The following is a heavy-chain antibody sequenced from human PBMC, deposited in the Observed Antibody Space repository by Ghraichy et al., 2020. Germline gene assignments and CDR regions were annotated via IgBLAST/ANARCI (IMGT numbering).Heavy chain of an antibody. CDR3: ARGVRRHFAGSVRFDP. CDR2: INHSGST. Sequence: SQTLSLTCAVYGGSFSGYYWSWIRQPPGKGLEWIGEINHSGSTNYNPSLKSRVTISVDTSKNQFSLKLSSVTAADTAVYYCARGVRRHFAGSVRFDPWGQGTLVTVSS. CDR1: GGSFSGYY. D-gene: IGHD2/OR15-2a*01. J-gene: IGHJ5*02. V-gene: IGHV4-34*01.